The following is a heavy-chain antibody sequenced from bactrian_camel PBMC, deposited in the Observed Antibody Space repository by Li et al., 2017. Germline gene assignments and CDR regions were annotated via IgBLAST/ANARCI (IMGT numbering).Heavy chain of an antibody. V-gene: IGHV3S55*01. D-gene: IGHD6*01. CDR2: ISSDGTT. CDR1: GYIFGSCG. CDR3: AMGVVYGGSYEVYY. J-gene: IGHJ4*01. Sequence: HVQLVESGGGSVQAGGSLRLSCAASGYIFGSCGMGWYRQAPGKERELVSTISSDGTTSYADSVKGRFTISQDNAKNTLYLQLNSLKTEDTAMYYCAMGVVYGGSYEVYYWGQGTQVTVS.